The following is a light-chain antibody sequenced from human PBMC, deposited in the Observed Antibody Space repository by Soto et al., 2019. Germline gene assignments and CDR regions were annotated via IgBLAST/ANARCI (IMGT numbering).Light chain of an antibody. CDR3: QQYGSSPPVT. CDR1: QSIASY. Sequence: DIQMTQSPSSLSASVGDRVTITCRASQSIASYLSWFQQKPGKAPKLLIYGASSRATGIPDRFSGSGSGTDFTLTISRLEPEDFAVYYCQQYGSSPPVTFGQGTRLEIK. V-gene: IGKV1-39*01. J-gene: IGKJ5*01. CDR2: GAS.